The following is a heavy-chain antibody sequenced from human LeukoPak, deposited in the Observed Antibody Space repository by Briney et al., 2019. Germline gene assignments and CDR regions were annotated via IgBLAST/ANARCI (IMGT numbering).Heavy chain of an antibody. Sequence: ASVKVSCKVSGYTLTELSMHWMRQAPGKGLEWMGGFDPEDGETIYAQKFQGRVTMTEDTSTDTAYMELSSLRSEDTAVYYCATDGSDYGGNSDGARSKKLVTFDPWGQGTLVTVSS. D-gene: IGHD4-23*01. CDR1: GYTLTELS. CDR2: FDPEDGET. J-gene: IGHJ5*02. V-gene: IGHV1-24*01. CDR3: ATDGSDYGGNSDGARSKKLVTFDP.